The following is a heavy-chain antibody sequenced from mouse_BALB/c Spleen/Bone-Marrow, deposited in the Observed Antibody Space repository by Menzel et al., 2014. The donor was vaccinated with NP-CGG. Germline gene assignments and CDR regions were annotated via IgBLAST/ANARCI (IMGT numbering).Heavy chain of an antibody. V-gene: IGHV1-80*01. CDR3: ARQYGNYFDY. CDR1: GYAFSSYW. CDR2: IYPGDGDT. D-gene: IGHD2-10*02. J-gene: IGHJ2*01. Sequence: VKVVESGAELVRPGSSVKISCKASGYAFSSYWMNWVKQRPGQGLEWIGQIYPGDGDTNYNGKFKGKATLTADKSSSTAYMQLSSLTSEDSAVYFCARQYGNYFDYWGQGTTHTVSS.